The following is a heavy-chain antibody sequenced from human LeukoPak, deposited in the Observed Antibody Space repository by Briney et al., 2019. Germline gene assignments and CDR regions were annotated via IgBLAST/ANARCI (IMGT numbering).Heavy chain of an antibody. V-gene: IGHV3-23*01. CDR2: ISGGGGGT. D-gene: IGHD3-16*01. CDR1: GFTFSNYA. CDR3: AREGHLGKYFDL. Sequence: GGSLRLSCAASGFTFSNYAMSWVRQAPGKGLEWVSLISGGGGGTYYADSVKGRFTISRDNSKNTLYLQMNSLRVEDTAVYYCAREGHLGKYFDLWGRGTQVTVSS. J-gene: IGHJ2*01.